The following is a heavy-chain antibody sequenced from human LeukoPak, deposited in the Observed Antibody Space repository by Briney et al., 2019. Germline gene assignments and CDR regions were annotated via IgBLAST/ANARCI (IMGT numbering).Heavy chain of an antibody. D-gene: IGHD1-26*01. CDR1: GYIFTNYW. CDR3: ARRQAGATVDY. V-gene: IGHV5-51*01. J-gene: IGHJ4*02. CDR2: IYVGDSDT. Sequence: GESLKISCRVSGYIFTNYWIGWVRQMPGKGLEWMGIIYVGDSDTRYSPSFQGQVTISADKSISTAYLQWSSLKASDTAMYYCARRQAGATVDYWGQGTLVTVSS.